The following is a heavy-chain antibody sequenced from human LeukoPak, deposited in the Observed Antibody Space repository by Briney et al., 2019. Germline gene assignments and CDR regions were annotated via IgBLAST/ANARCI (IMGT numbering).Heavy chain of an antibody. Sequence: SETLSLACTVSGGSISSYYWSWIRQPPGKGLEWIGYIYYSGSTNYNPSLKSRVTISVDTSKNQFSLKLSSVTAADTAVYYCARTWRDGQQAFDIWGQGTMVTVSS. D-gene: IGHD5-24*01. CDR2: IYYSGST. V-gene: IGHV4-59*01. J-gene: IGHJ3*02. CDR3: ARTWRDGQQAFDI. CDR1: GGSISSYY.